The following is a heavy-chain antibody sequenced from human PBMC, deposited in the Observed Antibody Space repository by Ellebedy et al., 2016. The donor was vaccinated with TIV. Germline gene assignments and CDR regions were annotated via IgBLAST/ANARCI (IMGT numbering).Heavy chain of an antibody. CDR1: GYTFTGYY. CDR2: INPNSGGT. D-gene: IGHD5/OR15-5a*01. V-gene: IGHV1-2*02. Sequence: AASVKVSCKASGYTFTGYYIHWVRQAPGQGLEWMAWINPNSGGTNYAQKFQGRVTVTRDTYTSTAFLELSRLRSDDTAVYYCTRDLTNIVSGDYWGQGTLVTVSS. CDR3: TRDLTNIVSGDY. J-gene: IGHJ4*02.